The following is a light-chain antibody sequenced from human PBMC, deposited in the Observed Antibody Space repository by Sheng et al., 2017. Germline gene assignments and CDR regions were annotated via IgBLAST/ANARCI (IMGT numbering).Light chain of an antibody. CDR3: QSADSSGPSYVV. J-gene: IGLJ2*01. CDR2: KDN. Sequence: SYELTQPPSLSVSPGQTARITCSGDELPKQYAYGTSRGQVQAPVLVIYKDNERPSGIPERFSGSSSGTTVTLTIRGVQAEDEADYFCQSADSSGPSYVVFGGGTKLTVL. CDR1: ELPKQY. V-gene: IGLV3-25*03.